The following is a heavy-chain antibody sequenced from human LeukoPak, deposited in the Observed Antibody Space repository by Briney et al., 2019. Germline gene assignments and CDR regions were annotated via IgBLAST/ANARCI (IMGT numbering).Heavy chain of an antibody. CDR1: GFTFSSYS. D-gene: IGHD3-22*01. CDR2: ISSSSSYI. CDR3: ARGPSYYYDSSGYQAYFDY. J-gene: IGHJ4*02. V-gene: IGHV3-21*01. Sequence: GGSLRLSCAASGFTFSSYSTNWVRQAPGKGLEWVSSISSSSSYIYYADSVKGRFTISRDNAKNSLYLQMNSLRAEDTAVYYCARGPSYYYDSSGYQAYFDYWGQGTLVTVSS.